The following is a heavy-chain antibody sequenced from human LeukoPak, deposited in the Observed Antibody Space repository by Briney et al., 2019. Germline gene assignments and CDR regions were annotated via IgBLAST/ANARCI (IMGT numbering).Heavy chain of an antibody. CDR2: INTDGTVT. CDR3: ATKQWLAPPPDS. CDR1: GFTFSKYW. J-gene: IGHJ4*02. D-gene: IGHD6-19*01. V-gene: IGHV3-74*01. Sequence: PGGALRLSCAASGFTFSKYWMLWVGGAPGKGLESVSRINTDGTVTTYADSVKGRFTVSRDNADNTMFLQMNSVRDEDTAVYYCATKQWLAPPPDSWGQGPPVTVSS.